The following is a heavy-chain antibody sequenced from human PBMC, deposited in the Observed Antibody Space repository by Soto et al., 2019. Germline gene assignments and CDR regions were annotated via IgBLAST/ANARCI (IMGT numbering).Heavy chain of an antibody. CDR2: IYHSGST. V-gene: IGHV4-38-2*01. J-gene: IGHJ3*02. Sequence: PSETLSLTCAVSGYSISSGYYWGWIRQPPGKGLEWIGSIYHSGSTYYNPSLKSRVTISVDTSKNQFSLKLSSVTAADTAVYYCARVYYDSSGSYYVEAFDIWGQGTMVTVSS. D-gene: IGHD3-22*01. CDR1: GYSISSGYY. CDR3: ARVYYDSSGSYYVEAFDI.